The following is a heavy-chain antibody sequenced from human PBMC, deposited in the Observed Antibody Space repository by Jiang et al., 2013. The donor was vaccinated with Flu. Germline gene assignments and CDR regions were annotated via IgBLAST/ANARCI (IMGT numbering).Heavy chain of an antibody. V-gene: IGHV1-69*04. J-gene: IGHJ6*02. CDR2: IIPILGIA. Sequence: VKKPGSSVKVXCKASGGTFSSYAISWVRQAPGQGLEWMGRIIPILGIANYAQKFQGRVTITADKSTSTAYMELSSLRSEDTAVYYCASTLFSYYYYYYGMDVWGQGTTVTVSS. D-gene: IGHD2-21*01. CDR3: ASTLFSYYYYYYGMDV. CDR1: GGTFSSYA.